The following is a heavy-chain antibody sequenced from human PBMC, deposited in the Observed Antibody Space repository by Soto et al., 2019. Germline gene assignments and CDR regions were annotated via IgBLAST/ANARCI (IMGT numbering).Heavy chain of an antibody. CDR1: GGTFSSYA. Sequence: ASVKVSCKASGGTFSSYAISWVRQAPGQGLEWMGGIIPIFGTANYAQKFQGRVTITADESTSTAYMELSSLRSEDTAVYYCARVSAEITMVRGVTNYYYYGMDVWGQG. J-gene: IGHJ6*02. CDR3: ARVSAEITMVRGVTNYYYYGMDV. CDR2: IIPIFGTA. V-gene: IGHV1-69*13. D-gene: IGHD3-10*01.